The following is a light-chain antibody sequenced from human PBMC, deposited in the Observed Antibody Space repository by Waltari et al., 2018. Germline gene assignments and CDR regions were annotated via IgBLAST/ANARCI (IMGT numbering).Light chain of an antibody. Sequence: HLVLTQSPSPSSSLGASVQLTSTLSRGHSGNAVSWHQQRPEKGPRYLMKVNSDGSHSKGDEIPDRFSGSSSGAERYLTISNLQSEDEADYYCQTGGHGTWVFGGGTKLTVL. CDR1: RGHSGNA. CDR3: QTGGHGTWV. J-gene: IGLJ3*02. V-gene: IGLV4-69*01. CDR2: VNSDGSH.